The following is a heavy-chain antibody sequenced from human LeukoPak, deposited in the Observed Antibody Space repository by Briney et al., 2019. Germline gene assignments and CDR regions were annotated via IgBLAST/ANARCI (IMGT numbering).Heavy chain of an antibody. J-gene: IGHJ3*02. CDR1: GGSISSYY. Sequence: PSETLSLTCTVSGGSISSYYWSWIRQPPGKGLEWIGYIYYSGSTNYNPSLKSRVTISVDTSKNQFSLKLSSVTAADTALYYCARATYYYDSSGYYVRAFDMWGQGTMVTVSS. CDR2: IYYSGST. CDR3: ARATYYYDSSGYYVRAFDM. V-gene: IGHV4-59*01. D-gene: IGHD3-22*01.